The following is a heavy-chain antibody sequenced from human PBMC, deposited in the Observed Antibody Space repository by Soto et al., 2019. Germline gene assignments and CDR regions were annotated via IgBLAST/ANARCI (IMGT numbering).Heavy chain of an antibody. CDR3: ARTYYDFWSGYWRWFDP. CDR2: IYYSGST. J-gene: IGHJ5*02. Sequence: SETLSLTCTVSGGSISGYYWSWIRQPPGKGLEWIGYIYYSGSTNYNPSLKSRVTISIDTSKNLFSLKLSSVTAADTAVYYCARTYYDFWSGYWRWFDPWGQGTLVTVS. D-gene: IGHD3-3*01. CDR1: GGSISGYY. V-gene: IGHV4-59*01.